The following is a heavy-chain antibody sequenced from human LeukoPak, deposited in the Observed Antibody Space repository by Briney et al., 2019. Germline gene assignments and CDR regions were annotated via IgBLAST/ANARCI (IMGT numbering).Heavy chain of an antibody. CDR3: ARVLYGGTSATFDY. Sequence: GASVKVSCKASGYTFTGYYMHWVRQAPGQGLVWMGWINPNSGGTYYAQKFQGRVTMTSDTSICSAYMELCRMRSDDRAVYYCARVLYGGTSATFDYWGQGTLVTVSS. CDR2: INPNSGGT. CDR1: GYTFTGYY. V-gene: IGHV1-2*02. D-gene: IGHD4-23*01. J-gene: IGHJ4*02.